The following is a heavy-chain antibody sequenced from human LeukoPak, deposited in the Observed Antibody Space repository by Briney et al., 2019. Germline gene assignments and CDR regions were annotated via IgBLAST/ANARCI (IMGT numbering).Heavy chain of an antibody. J-gene: IGHJ6*02. CDR1: GGTFSSYA. D-gene: IGHD3-10*01. CDR2: IIPILGIA. CDR3: ASSYYYGSGSYYTPPEIYYYGMDV. Sequence: SVKVSCKASGGTFSSYAFSWVRQAPGQGLEWMGRIIPILGIANYAQKFQGRVTITADKSTSTAYMELSSLRSEDTAVCYCASSYYYGSGSYYTPPEIYYYGMDVWGQGTTVTVSS. V-gene: IGHV1-69*04.